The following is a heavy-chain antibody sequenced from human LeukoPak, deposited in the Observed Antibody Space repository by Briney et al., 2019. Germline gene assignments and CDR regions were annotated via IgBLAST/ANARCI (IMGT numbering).Heavy chain of an antibody. CDR1: GFTFSSYA. CDR2: ISGSGGST. CDR3: AKDHYGSVSYPPYYYYYGMDV. V-gene: IGHV3-23*01. J-gene: IGHJ6*02. D-gene: IGHD3-10*01. Sequence: GGSLRLSCAASGFTFSSYAMSWVRQAPGKGLEWVSAISGSGGSTYYADSVKGRFTISRDNSKNTLYLQMNSLRAEDTAVYYCAKDHYGSVSYPPYYYYYGMDVWGQGTTVTVSS.